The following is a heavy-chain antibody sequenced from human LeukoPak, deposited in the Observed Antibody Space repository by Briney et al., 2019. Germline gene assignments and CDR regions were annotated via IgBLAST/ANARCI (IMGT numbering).Heavy chain of an antibody. CDR3: ARAGSVGATTYWFDP. Sequence: SVKVSCKASGGTFSSYAISWVRQASGQGLEWMGGIIPIFGTANYAQKFQGRVTITTDESTSTAYMELSSLRSGDTAVYYCARAGSVGATTYWFDPWGQGTLVTVSS. CDR2: IIPIFGTA. D-gene: IGHD1-26*01. J-gene: IGHJ5*02. CDR1: GGTFSSYA. V-gene: IGHV1-69*05.